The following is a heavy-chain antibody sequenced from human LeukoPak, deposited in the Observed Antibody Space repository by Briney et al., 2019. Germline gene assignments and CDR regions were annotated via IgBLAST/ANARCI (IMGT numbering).Heavy chain of an antibody. Sequence: GGSLRLSCAASGFTFRSYDMHWVRQVTGKGLEWVSAVGISGDTYYAGSVKGRFTISRENAKNSLYLQMNSLTAGGTAVYYCVRGGIQVSGIDEIDYWGQGTLVTVSS. CDR1: GFTFRSYD. CDR2: VGISGDT. D-gene: IGHD6-19*01. CDR3: VRGGIQVSGIDEIDY. V-gene: IGHV3-13*01. J-gene: IGHJ4*02.